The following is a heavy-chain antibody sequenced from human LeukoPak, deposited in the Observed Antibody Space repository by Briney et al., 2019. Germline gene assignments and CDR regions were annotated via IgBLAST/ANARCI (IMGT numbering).Heavy chain of an antibody. Sequence: ASVKVSCKASGYTFTSYGISWVRQAPGQGLEWMGWISAYNGNTNYAQKLQGRVTMTTDTSTSTAYMELRSLRSDDTAVYYCAGALPNLGGGYWFDPWGQGTLVTVSP. V-gene: IGHV1-18*01. J-gene: IGHJ5*02. CDR3: AGALPNLGGGYWFDP. CDR2: ISAYNGNT. CDR1: GYTFTSYG. D-gene: IGHD2-21*01.